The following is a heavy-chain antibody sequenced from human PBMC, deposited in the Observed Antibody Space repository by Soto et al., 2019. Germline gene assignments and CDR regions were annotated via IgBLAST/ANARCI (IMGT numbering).Heavy chain of an antibody. CDR1: GFTFSSYA. CDR2: ISGSGGST. D-gene: IGHD5-18*01. Sequence: AGSLRLSCAASGFTFSSYAMSWVRQAQGKGLEWVSAISGSGGSTYCADSVNGRFTISQDNTKNTLYLQMNSLRAEDTAVYYCAKPPPAYSYGAFGYWEQGTPVTVYS. J-gene: IGHJ4*02. V-gene: IGHV3-23*01. CDR3: AKPPPAYSYGAFGY.